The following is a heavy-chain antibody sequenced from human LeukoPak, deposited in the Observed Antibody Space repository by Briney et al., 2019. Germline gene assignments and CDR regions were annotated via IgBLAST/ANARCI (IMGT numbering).Heavy chain of an antibody. D-gene: IGHD1-26*01. V-gene: IGHV3-48*03. CDR2: ISSSGTTT. Sequence: GGSLRLSCAASGFTFSSYEMNWVRQAPGKGLEGVSYISSSGTTTFYADSVEGRFTISRDNAKNTLYLQMNSLRVEDTAVYYCTRDEEGASREFDYWGQGAQVTVSS. CDR3: TRDEEGASREFDY. CDR1: GFTFSSYE. J-gene: IGHJ4*02.